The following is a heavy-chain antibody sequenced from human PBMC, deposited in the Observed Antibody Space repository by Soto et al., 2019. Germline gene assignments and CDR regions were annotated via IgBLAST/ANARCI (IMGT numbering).Heavy chain of an antibody. CDR1: GYHFPSFE. Sequence: ASVKVSCKTSGYHFPSFEIQWIPQASAHRPVLMGGISNVGIGSTKYTQKFQDRLTISGDKRATSVFMALSRLTSQDKALSYCQRETSHYKALLQQWGQGT. CDR3: QRETSHYKALLQQ. V-gene: IGHV1-3*01. CDR2: ISNVGIGST. D-gene: IGHD3-10*01. J-gene: IGHJ4*02.